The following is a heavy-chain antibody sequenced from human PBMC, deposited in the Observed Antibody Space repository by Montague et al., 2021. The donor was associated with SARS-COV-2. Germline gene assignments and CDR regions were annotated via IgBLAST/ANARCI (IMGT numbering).Heavy chain of an antibody. CDR2: IYYSGST. V-gene: IGHV4-59*01. CDR1: GGSISSYY. D-gene: IGHD4-23*01. CDR3: ARWGLYGGNPGDGAFDI. Sequence: SETLSLTCTVSGGSISSYYWSWIRQPPGKGLEWIGYIYYSGSTNYNPSLKSRVTILVDTSKNQFSLKLSSVTAADTAVYYCARWGLYGGNPGDGAFDIWGQGTMVTVSS. J-gene: IGHJ3*02.